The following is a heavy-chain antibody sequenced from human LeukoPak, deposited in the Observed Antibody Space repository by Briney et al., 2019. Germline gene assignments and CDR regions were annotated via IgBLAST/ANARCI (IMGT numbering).Heavy chain of an antibody. CDR2: IYYSGST. V-gene: IGHV4-59*12. Sequence: PSGTLSLTCTVSGGSISSYYWSWIRQPPGKGLEWIGYIYYSGSTNHNPSLKSRVTISVDTSKNQFSLKLSSVTAADTAVYYCARDLGDYWGQGTLVTVSS. J-gene: IGHJ4*02. CDR1: GGSISSYY. D-gene: IGHD3-3*01. CDR3: ARDLGDY.